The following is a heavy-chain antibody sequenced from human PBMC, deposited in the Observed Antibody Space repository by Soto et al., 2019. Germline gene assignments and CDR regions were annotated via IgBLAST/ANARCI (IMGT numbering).Heavy chain of an antibody. CDR3: ARDLSGYDWNAFDI. D-gene: IGHD5-12*01. Sequence: PGGSLRLSCAASGFTFSSYWMSWVRQAPGKGLEWVANIKQDGSEKYYVDSVKGRFTISRDNAKNSLYLQMNSPRAEDTAVYYCARDLSGYDWNAFDIWGQGTMVTVSS. J-gene: IGHJ3*02. V-gene: IGHV3-7*01. CDR1: GFTFSSYW. CDR2: IKQDGSEK.